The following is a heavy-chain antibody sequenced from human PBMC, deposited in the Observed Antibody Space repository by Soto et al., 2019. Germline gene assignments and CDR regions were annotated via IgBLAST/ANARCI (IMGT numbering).Heavy chain of an antibody. CDR3: ARESSSGWRDYYYYGMDV. V-gene: IGHV1-69*13. J-gene: IGHJ6*02. CDR1: GGTFSSYT. D-gene: IGHD6-19*01. Sequence: SVKVSCKASGGTFSSYTFSWVRQARGQGPEWMGGIIPISGAPHYAQKFQGRVTITAVESTSTAYMELSSLTSEDTALYYCARESSSGWRDYYYYGMDVWGQGTTVTVSS. CDR2: IIPISGAP.